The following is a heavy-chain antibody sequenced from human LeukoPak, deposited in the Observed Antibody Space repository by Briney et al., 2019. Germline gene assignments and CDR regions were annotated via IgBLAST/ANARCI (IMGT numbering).Heavy chain of an antibody. CDR2: IIPIFGTA. CDR3: AREGQWELRDAFDI. CDR1: GGTFSSHA. D-gene: IGHD1-26*01. V-gene: IGHV1-69*13. Sequence: SVKVSCKASGGTFSSHAISWVRQAPGQGLEWMGGIIPIFGTANYAQKFQGRVTITADESTSTAYMELSSLRSEDTAVYYCAREGQWELRDAFDIWGQGTMVTVSS. J-gene: IGHJ3*02.